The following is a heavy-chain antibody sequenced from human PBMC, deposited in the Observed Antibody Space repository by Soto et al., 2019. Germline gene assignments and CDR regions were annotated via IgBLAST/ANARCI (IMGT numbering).Heavy chain of an antibody. J-gene: IGHJ6*02. D-gene: IGHD2-8*01. CDR2: IIPILGIA. V-gene: IGHV1-69*02. CDR1: GGTFSSST. CDR3: ARVKTRGNAPGVMDV. Sequence: VQLVQSGAEVKKPGSSVKVSCKASGGTFSSSTISWVRQAPGQGLEWMGRIIPILGIANYAQKFQGRVTITADNTPSTAYMELSSLRSEDTAVYSCARVKTRGNAPGVMDVWGQGTTVTVS.